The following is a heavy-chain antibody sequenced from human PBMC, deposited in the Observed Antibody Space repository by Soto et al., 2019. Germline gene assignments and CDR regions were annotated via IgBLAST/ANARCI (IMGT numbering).Heavy chain of an antibody. J-gene: IGHJ4*02. CDR1: GGSISSSSYY. D-gene: IGHD2-15*01. CDR2: IDYSGST. CDR3: ARRGWFAAPPPPFDY. Sequence: QLQLQESGPGLVKPSETLSLTCTVSGGSISSSSYYWGWIRQPPGKGLGWIGSIDYSGSTYYNPSLNSRVTISVDTSKNQFSLKLSSVTAADTAVYYCARRGWFAAPPPPFDYWCQGTLVTVSS. V-gene: IGHV4-39*01.